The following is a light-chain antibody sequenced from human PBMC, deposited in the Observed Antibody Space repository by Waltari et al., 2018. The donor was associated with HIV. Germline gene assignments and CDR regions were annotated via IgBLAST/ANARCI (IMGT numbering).Light chain of an antibody. V-gene: IGKV3D-20*01. Sequence: VLTQSPATLSSSPGERVTLSCGASQRVRSRLAWYQQTPGQAPRLLIYDAVNRATGIPDRFSGSGSGTDFTLTISRLEPEDFAVYFCQQYAKSPRTFGQGTKVEIK. CDR2: DAV. J-gene: IGKJ1*01. CDR1: QRVRSR. CDR3: QQYAKSPRT.